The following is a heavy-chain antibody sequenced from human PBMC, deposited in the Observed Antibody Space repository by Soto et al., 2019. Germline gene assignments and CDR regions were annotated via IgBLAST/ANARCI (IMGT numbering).Heavy chain of an antibody. CDR3: ATGGPTPAAGTTVYLSNALDV. D-gene: IGHD4-17*01. CDR2: INPNSGDT. Sequence: ASVKVSCKASGYTFTGYYVHWVRQAPGQGLEWMGWINPNSGDTYLAQRFQGRVTMNRDTSIGTAYMELRGLTSDDTAEYYCATGGPTPAAGTTVYLSNALDVWRQGTTVNVS. CDR1: GYTFTGYY. J-gene: IGHJ6*02. V-gene: IGHV1-2*02.